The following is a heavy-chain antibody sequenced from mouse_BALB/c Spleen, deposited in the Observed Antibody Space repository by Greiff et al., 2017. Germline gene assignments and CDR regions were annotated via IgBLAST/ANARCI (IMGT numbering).Heavy chain of an antibody. J-gene: IGHJ3*01. D-gene: IGHD2-4*01. CDR3: AREGDYDGAWFAY. Sequence: VQLQQSGAELVKPGASVKLSCTASGFNIKDTYMHWVKQRPEQGLEWIGRIDPANGNTKYDPKFQGKATITADTSSNTAYLQLSSLTSEDTAVYYCAREGDYDGAWFAYWGQGTLVTVSA. CDR1: GFNIKDTY. V-gene: IGHV14-3*02. CDR2: IDPANGNT.